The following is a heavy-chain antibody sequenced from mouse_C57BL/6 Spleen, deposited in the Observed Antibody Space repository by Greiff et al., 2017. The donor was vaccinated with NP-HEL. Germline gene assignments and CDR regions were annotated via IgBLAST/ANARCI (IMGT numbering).Heavy chain of an antibody. J-gene: IGHJ3*01. CDR3: TNRFTTVVPAAY. D-gene: IGHD1-1*01. V-gene: IGHV14-1*01. CDR1: GFNIKDYY. CDR2: IDPEDGDT. Sequence: EVQLQQSGAELVRPGASVKLSCTASGFNIKDYYMHWVKQRPEQGLEWIGRIDPEDGDTEYAPKFQGKATMTADTSSNTAYLQLSSLTSEDTAVYYCTNRFTTVVPAAYWGQGTLVTVSA.